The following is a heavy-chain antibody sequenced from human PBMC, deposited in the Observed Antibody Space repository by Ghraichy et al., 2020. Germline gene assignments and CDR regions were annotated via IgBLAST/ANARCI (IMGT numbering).Heavy chain of an antibody. CDR3: ARGREAVAGTVWAFDF. Sequence: GGSLRLSCAASGFTVSSYNMNWVRQAPGKGLEWVLSISSNSSYIYYADAVKGRFTISRDNSKNSLYLQMNSLRAEDTAVYYCARGREAVAGTVWAFDFWGQGTMVTVSS. CDR2: ISSNSSYI. J-gene: IGHJ3*01. V-gene: IGHV3-21*01. D-gene: IGHD6-19*01. CDR1: GFTVSSYN.